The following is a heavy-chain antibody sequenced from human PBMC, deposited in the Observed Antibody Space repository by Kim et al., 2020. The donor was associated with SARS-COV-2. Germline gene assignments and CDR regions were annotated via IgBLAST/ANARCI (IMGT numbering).Heavy chain of an antibody. V-gene: IGHV4-34*01. CDR3: ARGTSTTAPHHWFDP. Sequence: PCLKSRGTISVDTSKNQFSLKLSSVTAADTAVYYCARGTSTTAPHHWFDPWGQGTLVTVSS. J-gene: IGHJ5*02. D-gene: IGHD1-1*01.